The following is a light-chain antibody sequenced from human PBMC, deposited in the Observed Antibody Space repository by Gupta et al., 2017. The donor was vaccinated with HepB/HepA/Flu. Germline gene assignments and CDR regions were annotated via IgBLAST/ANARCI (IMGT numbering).Light chain of an antibody. Sequence: DIQMTQSPSTLSASVGDRVTITCRASQSFNSKLAWYQQKPGKAPKLLIYQASKVESGVPSRFSGSGSGTEFTLTISSRQTDDFATYYCQQEDNFSWTFGQGTKVEIK. CDR1: QSFNSK. CDR3: QQEDNFSWT. J-gene: IGKJ1*01. V-gene: IGKV1-5*03. CDR2: QAS.